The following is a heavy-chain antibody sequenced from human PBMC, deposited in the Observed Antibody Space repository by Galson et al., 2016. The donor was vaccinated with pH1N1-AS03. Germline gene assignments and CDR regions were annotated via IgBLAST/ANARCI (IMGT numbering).Heavy chain of an antibody. CDR1: GFTFSAYA. CDR3: ARIKGGGNSDGFDI. J-gene: IGHJ3*02. D-gene: IGHD4-23*01. CDR2: IWYDGSNK. V-gene: IGHV3-33*01. Sequence: SLRLSCAASGFTFSAYAMHWVRQAPGKGLEWVAVIWYDGSNKYYADSVKGRFTISRDNVENSVYLQLNSLKVEDTAMYYCARIKGGGNSDGFDIWGLGTKVIVSS.